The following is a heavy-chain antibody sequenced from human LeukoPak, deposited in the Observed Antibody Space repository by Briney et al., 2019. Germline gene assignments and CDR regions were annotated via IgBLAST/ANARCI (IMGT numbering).Heavy chain of an antibody. CDR2: IIPIFGTA. D-gene: IGHD6-13*01. V-gene: IGHV1-69*05. Sequence: ASVKVSCKASGGTFSSYAISWVRQAPGQGLEWMGGIIPIFGTANYAQKFQGRVTITTDESTSTAYMELSSLRSEDTAVYYCARTDSSSWYNRAAFDYWGQGTLVTVSS. CDR1: GGTFSSYA. J-gene: IGHJ4*02. CDR3: ARTDSSSWYNRAAFDY.